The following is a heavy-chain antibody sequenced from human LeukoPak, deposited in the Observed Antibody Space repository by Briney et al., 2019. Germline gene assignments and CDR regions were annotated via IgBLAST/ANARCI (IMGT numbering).Heavy chain of an antibody. Sequence: APVKVSCKASGYTFTSYAMHWVRQAPGQRLEWMGWINAGNGNTKYSQKFQGRVTITRDTSASTAYMELSSLRSDDTAVYYCARDPDWNYVVDYWGQGTLVTVSS. V-gene: IGHV1-3*01. CDR2: INAGNGNT. CDR3: ARDPDWNYVVDY. J-gene: IGHJ4*02. CDR1: GYTFTSYA. D-gene: IGHD1-7*01.